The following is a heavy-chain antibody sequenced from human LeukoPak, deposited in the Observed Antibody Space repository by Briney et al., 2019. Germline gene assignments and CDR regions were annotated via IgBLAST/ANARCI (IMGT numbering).Heavy chain of an antibody. D-gene: IGHD2/OR15-2a*01. J-gene: IGHJ4*02. CDR1: GGSISSSSYY. Sequence: SETLSLTCTVSGGSISSSSYYWGWIRQPPGKGLEWIGSIYYSGSTYYNPSLKSRVTISVGTSKNQFSLKLSSVTAADTAVYYCARGGHFVTLFLFDYWGQGTLVTVSS. V-gene: IGHV4-39*01. CDR2: IYYSGST. CDR3: ARGGHFVTLFLFDY.